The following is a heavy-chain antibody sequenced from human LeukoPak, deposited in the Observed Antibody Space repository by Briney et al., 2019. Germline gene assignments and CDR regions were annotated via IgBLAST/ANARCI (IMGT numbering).Heavy chain of an antibody. Sequence: GGSLRLSCAASGFTFSSYAMHWVRQAPGKGLEWVAVISYDGSNKYYAGSVKGRFTISRDNSKNTLYLQMNSLRAEDTAVYYCARGGRASGGYWGQGTLVTVSS. J-gene: IGHJ4*02. V-gene: IGHV3-30-3*01. D-gene: IGHD3-10*01. CDR1: GFTFSSYA. CDR2: ISYDGSNK. CDR3: ARGGRASGGY.